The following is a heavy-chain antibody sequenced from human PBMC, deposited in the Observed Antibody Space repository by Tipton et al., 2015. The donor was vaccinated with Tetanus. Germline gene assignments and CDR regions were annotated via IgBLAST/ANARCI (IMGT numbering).Heavy chain of an antibody. J-gene: IGHJ6*03. V-gene: IGHV3-7*01. CDR2: INRNGGGK. Sequence: SLRLSCAASGFTFSSYPMSWVRQAPGKGLEWVANINRNGGGKYYVDSVKGRFTISRDEAKKSVYLEMSSLTVGDTAVYYCARDRGEDWTNFYYMDVWGKGATVTVSS. CDR1: GFTFSSYP. CDR3: ARDRGEDWTNFYYMDV. D-gene: IGHD3/OR15-3a*01.